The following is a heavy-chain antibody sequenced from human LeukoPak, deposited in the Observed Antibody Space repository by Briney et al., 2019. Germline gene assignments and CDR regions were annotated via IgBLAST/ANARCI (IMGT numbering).Heavy chain of an antibody. Sequence: PSETLSLTCAVYGGSYSGYYWSWIRQPPGKGLEWIGEINHSGSTNYNPSLKSRVTISVDTSKNQFSLKLSSVTAADTAVYYCASQAAALDYWGQGTLVTVSS. V-gene: IGHV4-34*01. CDR3: ASQAAALDY. D-gene: IGHD6-13*01. J-gene: IGHJ4*02. CDR1: GGSYSGYY. CDR2: INHSGST.